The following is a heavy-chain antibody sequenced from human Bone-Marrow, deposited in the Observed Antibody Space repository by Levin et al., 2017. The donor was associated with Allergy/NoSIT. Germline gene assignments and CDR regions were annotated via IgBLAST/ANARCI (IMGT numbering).Heavy chain of an antibody. Sequence: PEASVKVSCRVSGDTLTELPMHWVRQSPGKGLEWMGGFDPEEGKTIYAEKFQGRVTMTEDTSTDTAYLELSSLRSDDTAFYYCASGSMVSRWENYFDYWGQGIVVIVSS. V-gene: IGHV1-24*01. CDR3: ASGSMVSRWENYFDY. CDR2: FDPEEGKT. D-gene: IGHD4/OR15-4a*01. J-gene: IGHJ4*02. CDR1: GDTLTELP.